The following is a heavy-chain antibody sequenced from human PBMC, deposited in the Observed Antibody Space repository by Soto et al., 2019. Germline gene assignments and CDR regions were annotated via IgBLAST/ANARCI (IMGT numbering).Heavy chain of an antibody. CDR1: GFTFSSYA. V-gene: IGHV3-23*01. Sequence: GESLKISCAASGFTFSSYAMSWVRQAPGKGLEWVSAISGSGGSTYYADSVKGRFTISRDNSKNTLYLQMNSLRAEDTAVYYCAKDLELLWFGEGPYAFDIWGQGTMVTVSS. CDR2: ISGSGGST. CDR3: AKDLELLWFGEGPYAFDI. J-gene: IGHJ3*02. D-gene: IGHD3-10*01.